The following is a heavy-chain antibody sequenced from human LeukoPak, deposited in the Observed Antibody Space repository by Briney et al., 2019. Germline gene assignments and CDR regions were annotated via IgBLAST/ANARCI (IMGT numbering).Heavy chain of an antibody. D-gene: IGHD4-17*01. V-gene: IGHV4/OR15-8*01. J-gene: IGHJ4*02. Sequence: SETLSLTCGVSGGSISNTNWWTWVRQPPGKGLEWIGEIYHSGSTNYNPSLKSRVTISVDTSKNQFSMKLSSVTAADTAVYYCAGGDYGAPIDYWGQGTLVIVAS. CDR3: AGGDYGAPIDY. CDR1: GGSISNTNW. CDR2: IYHSGST.